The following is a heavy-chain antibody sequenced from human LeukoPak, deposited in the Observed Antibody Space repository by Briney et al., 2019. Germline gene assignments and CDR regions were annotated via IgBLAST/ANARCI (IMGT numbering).Heavy chain of an antibody. Sequence: GGSLRLSCAASGFTFSSYWMSWVRQAPGKGLEWVANIKQDGSEKYYVDSVKGRFTISRDNAKSSLYLQMNSLRAEDTAVYYCARAGAYYGDYRTQDYWGQGTLVTVSS. CDR1: GFTFSSYW. CDR2: IKQDGSEK. V-gene: IGHV3-7*01. D-gene: IGHD4-17*01. CDR3: ARAGAYYGDYRTQDY. J-gene: IGHJ4*02.